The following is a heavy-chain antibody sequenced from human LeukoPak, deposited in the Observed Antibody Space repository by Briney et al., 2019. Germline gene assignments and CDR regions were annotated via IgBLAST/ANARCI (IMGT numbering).Heavy chain of an antibody. Sequence: GRSLRLSCAASRFTFSSYAMHWVRQAPGKGLEWVAIISYDGNNKYYANSVKGRFTISRDNSKNTLFLQMNSLRAEDTAVYYCAREPNHSGSYSEPYYYGMNVWGQGTTVTVSS. V-gene: IGHV3-30-3*01. CDR1: RFTFSSYA. D-gene: IGHD1-26*01. J-gene: IGHJ6*02. CDR2: ISYDGNNK. CDR3: AREPNHSGSYSEPYYYGMNV.